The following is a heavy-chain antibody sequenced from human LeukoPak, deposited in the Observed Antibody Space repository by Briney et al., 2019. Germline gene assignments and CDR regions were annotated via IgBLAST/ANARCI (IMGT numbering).Heavy chain of an antibody. D-gene: IGHD3-9*01. J-gene: IGHJ3*02. Sequence: GGSLRLSCTASGFDFGGLWMSWVRQAPGKGLEWVGRIISKTDGGTTSYAAPVKGRFTISRDDSRHTLYLQVDSLRAEDTAVYYCVILYYDILTGYPNAFDIWGQGTMVTVCS. CDR3: VILYYDILTGYPNAFDI. CDR2: IISKTDGGTT. V-gene: IGHV3-15*01. CDR1: GFDFGGLW.